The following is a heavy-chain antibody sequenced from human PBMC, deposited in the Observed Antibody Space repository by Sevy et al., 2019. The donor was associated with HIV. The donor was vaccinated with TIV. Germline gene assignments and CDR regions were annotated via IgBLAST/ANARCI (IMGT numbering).Heavy chain of an antibody. CDR3: ARGIGGSGGY. D-gene: IGHD3-10*01. CDR1: GFTLSTYW. J-gene: IGHJ4*02. V-gene: IGHV3-74*01. Sequence: GGSLRLSCTCSGFTLSTYWMHWVRQIPGKGLDWVSHINNNGSVTHYADSVKGRFTISRDNVKNTLYMQMKNLRAEDTAVYCGARGIGGSGGYWGQGTLVTVSS. CDR2: INNNGSVT.